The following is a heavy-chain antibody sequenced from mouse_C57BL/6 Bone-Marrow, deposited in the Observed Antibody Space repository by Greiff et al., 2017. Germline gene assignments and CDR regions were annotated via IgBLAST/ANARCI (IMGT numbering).Heavy chain of an antibody. CDR2: INPNNGGT. CDR1: GYTFTDYY. Sequence: VQLQQSGPELVKPGASVKISCKASGYTFTDYYMNWVKQSHGKSLEWIGDINPNNGGTSYNQKFKGKATLTVDKSSSTAYMELRSLTSEDSAVYYCARWGLLRYGFAYWGQGTLVTVSA. D-gene: IGHD1-1*01. CDR3: ARWGLLRYGFAY. J-gene: IGHJ3*01. V-gene: IGHV1-26*01.